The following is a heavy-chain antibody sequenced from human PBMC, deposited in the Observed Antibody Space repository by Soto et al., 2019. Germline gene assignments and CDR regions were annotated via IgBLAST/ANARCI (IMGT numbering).Heavy chain of an antibody. J-gene: IGHJ4*02. V-gene: IGHV4-59*08. CDR2: IYYNGNT. D-gene: IGHD3-10*01. Sequence: SETLSLTCTVSGGSIISYYWSWIRQPPGKGLEWIGYIYYNGNTNYNPSLKSRVTISLNTSKNQFSLKMSSVTAADPAVYYFTRGRRRIIRVRGAPSESRGQGTSVTVSS. CDR1: GGSIISYY. CDR3: TRGRRRIIRVRGAPSES.